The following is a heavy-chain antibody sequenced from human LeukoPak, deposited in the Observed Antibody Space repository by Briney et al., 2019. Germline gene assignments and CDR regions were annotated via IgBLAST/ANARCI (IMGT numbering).Heavy chain of an antibody. D-gene: IGHD3-10*01. J-gene: IGHJ6*03. V-gene: IGHV1-8*01. CDR3: ARKAMVRGVSLYYYYYMDV. CDR2: MNPNSGNT. CDR1: GYTFTSYD. Sequence: EASVKVSCKASGYTFTSYDINWVRQATGQGLEWMGWMNPNSGNTGYAQKFQGRVTMTRNTSISTAYMELSSLRSEDTAVYYCARKAMVRGVSLYYYYYMDVWGKGTTVTVSS.